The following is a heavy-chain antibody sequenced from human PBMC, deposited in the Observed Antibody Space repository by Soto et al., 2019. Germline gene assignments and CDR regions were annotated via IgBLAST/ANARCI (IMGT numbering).Heavy chain of an antibody. CDR3: ASTRSGQLRGFSF. CDR1: GFTFSSYS. V-gene: IGHV3-21*01. J-gene: IGHJ4*02. Sequence: LRLSCAASGFTFSSYSMNWVRQAPGKGLEWVSSISSSSSYIYYADSVKGRFTISRDNAKNSLYLQMNSLRAEDTAVYYCASTRSGQLRGFSFWGQGTLVTVSS. D-gene: IGHD3-16*02. CDR2: ISSSSSYI.